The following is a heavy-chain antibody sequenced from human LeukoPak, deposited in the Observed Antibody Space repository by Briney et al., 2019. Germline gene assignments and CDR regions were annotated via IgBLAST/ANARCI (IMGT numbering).Heavy chain of an antibody. J-gene: IGHJ5*02. V-gene: IGHV4-39*01. CDR3: ARHGLGVDL. CDR1: GGSINSGYYY. Sequence: PSETLSLTCSVSGGSINSGYYYWGWIRQTPGKGLEWIGSFYKSGNTYYSPSLRSRVTISVDTSKTQFSVKLTSVTAADTGVYFCARHGLGVDLWGQGTLVTVSS. CDR2: FYKSGNT.